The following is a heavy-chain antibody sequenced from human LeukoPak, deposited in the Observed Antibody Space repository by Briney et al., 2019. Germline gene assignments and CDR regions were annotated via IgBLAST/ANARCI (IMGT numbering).Heavy chain of an antibody. V-gene: IGHV3-49*03. CDR3: TRDRGAYNLYDY. D-gene: IGHD1-1*01. CDR1: GFTFGDYA. CDR2: IRSKAYGETA. J-gene: IGHJ4*02. Sequence: GGSLRLSCTASGFTFGDYAMSWLRQAPGKGLEWVGFIRSKAYGETADYAASVKGRFTISRDDSKAIAYLQMNSLKTEDTAVYHCTRDRGAYNLYDYWGQGTLVTVSS.